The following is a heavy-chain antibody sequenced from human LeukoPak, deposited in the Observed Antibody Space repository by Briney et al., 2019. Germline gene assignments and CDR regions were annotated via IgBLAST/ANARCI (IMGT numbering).Heavy chain of an antibody. CDR1: GYTFTGYY. V-gene: IGHV1-46*01. J-gene: IGHJ3*02. Sequence: ASVKVSCKASGYTFTGYYIHWVRQAPGQGLEWMGIINPSGGSTSYAQKFHGRVTMTGDTFTSTVYMELSSLRSEDTAVYYCASRKRIAAPGGDAFDIWGQGTMVTVSS. CDR2: INPSGGST. CDR3: ASRKRIAAPGGDAFDI. D-gene: IGHD6-13*01.